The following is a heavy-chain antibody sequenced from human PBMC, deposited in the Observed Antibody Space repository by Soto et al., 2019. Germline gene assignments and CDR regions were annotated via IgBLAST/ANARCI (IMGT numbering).Heavy chain of an antibody. V-gene: IGHV1-18*01. CDR3: ARTDRPPKGRMSGWFDP. CDR2: ISAYNGNT. CDR1: GYTFTSYG. J-gene: IGHJ5*02. D-gene: IGHD3-10*01. Sequence: ASVKVSCKASGYTFTSYGISWVRQAPGQGLEWMGWISAYNGNTNYAQKLQGRVTMTTDTSTSTAYMELRSLRSDDTAVYYCARTDRPPKGRMSGWFDPWGQGTLVTVSS.